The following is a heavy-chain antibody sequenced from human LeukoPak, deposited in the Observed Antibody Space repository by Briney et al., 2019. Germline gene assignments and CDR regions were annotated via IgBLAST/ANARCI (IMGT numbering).Heavy chain of an antibody. Sequence: GGSLRLSCAASGFTFSSYGMHWVRQAPGKGLERVAVIWYDGSNKYYADSVKGRFTISRDNSKNRMYLQMSSLRGEDTAVYYCARDFRRKKIVVVPAAISYYYYYMDVWGKGTTVSVSS. CDR2: IWYDGSNK. CDR3: ARDFRRKKIVVVPAAISYYYYYMDV. V-gene: IGHV3-33*01. J-gene: IGHJ6*03. CDR1: GFTFSSYG. D-gene: IGHD2-2*02.